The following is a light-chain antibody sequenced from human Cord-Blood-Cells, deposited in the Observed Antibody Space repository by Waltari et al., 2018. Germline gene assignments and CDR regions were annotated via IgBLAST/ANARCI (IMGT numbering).Light chain of an antibody. Sequence: QSALTQPASVSGSPGQSITISCTGTSSDVGGYNYVPWYQQPPGKAPKLMFYDVSKRPSGVSNRFSGSKSGNTASLTISGLQAEDEADYYCSSYTSSSTWVFGGGTKLTVL. J-gene: IGLJ3*02. CDR2: DVS. CDR3: SSYTSSSTWV. CDR1: SSDVGGYNY. V-gene: IGLV2-14*01.